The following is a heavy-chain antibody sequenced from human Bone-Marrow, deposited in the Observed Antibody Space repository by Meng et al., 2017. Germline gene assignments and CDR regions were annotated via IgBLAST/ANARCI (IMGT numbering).Heavy chain of an antibody. CDR1: GFTFSSYE. V-gene: IGHV3-48*03. CDR3: AREMYDSSGYYRYYGMDV. Sequence: GESLKISCAASGFTFSSYEMNWVRQAPGKGLEWVSYISSSGSTIYYADSVKGRFTISRDNSKNTLYLQMNSLRAEDTAVYYCAREMYDSSGYYRYYGMDVWGQGTTVTVSS. CDR2: ISSSGSTI. D-gene: IGHD3-22*01. J-gene: IGHJ6*02.